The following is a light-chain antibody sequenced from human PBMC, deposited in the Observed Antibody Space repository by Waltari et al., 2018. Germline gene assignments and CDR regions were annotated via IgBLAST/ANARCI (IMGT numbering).Light chain of an antibody. J-gene: IGKJ1*01. CDR1: QSISRF. CDR2: DAS. Sequence: DIFLTQSPGTLSLSPGEGATLSCRASQSISRFLACYQQNPGQAPRLLIYDASTRATGIPDRFSGSGSGTDFSLTISRLEPEDFAVYYCQKYGTLPATFGQGTKVEIK. V-gene: IGKV3-20*01. CDR3: QKYGTLPAT.